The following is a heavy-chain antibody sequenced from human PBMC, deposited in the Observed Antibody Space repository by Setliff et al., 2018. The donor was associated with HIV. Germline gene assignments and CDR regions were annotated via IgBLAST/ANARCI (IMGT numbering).Heavy chain of an antibody. D-gene: IGHD3-10*01. V-gene: IGHV3-7*03. CDR3: AKGVKWLAP. CDR2: IKEDGSEK. CDR1: GFTFSHHW. J-gene: IGHJ5*02. Sequence: PGGSLRLSCVASGFTFSHHWMSWVRQPPGKGLEWVANIKEDGSEKYYVGSAKGRFTISRDNARKSLYLQMNSLRAEDTAVYYCAKGVKWLAPWGQGTLVTVSS.